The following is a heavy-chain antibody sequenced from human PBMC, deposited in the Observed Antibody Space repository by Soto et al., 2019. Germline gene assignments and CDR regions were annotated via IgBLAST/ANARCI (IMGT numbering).Heavy chain of an antibody. V-gene: IGHV3-23*01. CDR2: ISGSDNST. CDR3: APMGL. CDR1: GFSFRDYG. J-gene: IGHJ6*02. Sequence: LRLSCAASGFSFRDYGMHWVRQAAGKGLEWVSSISGSDNSTYYADSVKGRFTISRDNSKNTLYLQMSSLRADDTAVYYCAPMGLWGQGTTVTVYS.